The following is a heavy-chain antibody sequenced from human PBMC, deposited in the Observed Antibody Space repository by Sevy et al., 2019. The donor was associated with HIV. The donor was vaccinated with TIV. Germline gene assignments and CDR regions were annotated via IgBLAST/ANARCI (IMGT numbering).Heavy chain of an antibody. J-gene: IGHJ4*02. D-gene: IGHD6-19*01. CDR1: GGSISSSSYY. CDR3: ARWQWLPHFDY. CDR2: MYYSGNT. V-gene: IGHV4-39*01. Sequence: SETLSLTCTVSGGSISSSSYYWGWIRQPPGKGLEWIGSMYYSGNTYYNPSVKSRVTISADTSKNQFSLKLSSVTAADTAVYYCARWQWLPHFDYWGQGTLVTVSS.